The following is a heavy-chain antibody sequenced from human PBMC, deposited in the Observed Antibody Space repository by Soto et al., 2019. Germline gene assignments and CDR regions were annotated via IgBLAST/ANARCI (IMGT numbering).Heavy chain of an antibody. CDR2: IYYSGST. CDR3: ASDNNAGGSGWYTNVYGMDV. V-gene: IGHV4-59*01. CDR1: GDSISSCY. D-gene: IGHD6-19*01. Sequence: PSETLSLTCTVSGDSISSCYWSWIRQPPGKGLEWIGYIYYSGSTNYNPSLKSRVTISVDTSKNQFSLKLSSVTAADTAVYYCASDNNAGGSGWYTNVYGMDVWGQGTTVTVSS. J-gene: IGHJ6*02.